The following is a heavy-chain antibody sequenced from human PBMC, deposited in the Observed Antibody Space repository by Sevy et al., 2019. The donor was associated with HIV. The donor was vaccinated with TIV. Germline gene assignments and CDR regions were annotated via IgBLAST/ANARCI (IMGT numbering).Heavy chain of an antibody. J-gene: IGHJ4*02. CDR1: GFTFSNAW. V-gene: IGHV3-48*01. Sequence: GGSLRLSCAASGFTFSNAWMNWVRQAPRKGLEWVSSISSSSSSIYYADSVKGRFTISRDNAKNSLYLQMDSLTAEDTAVYYCARGFCVSSSCSGSSWGQGTLVTVSS. CDR2: ISSSSSSI. D-gene: IGHD2-2*01. CDR3: ARGFCVSSSCSGSS.